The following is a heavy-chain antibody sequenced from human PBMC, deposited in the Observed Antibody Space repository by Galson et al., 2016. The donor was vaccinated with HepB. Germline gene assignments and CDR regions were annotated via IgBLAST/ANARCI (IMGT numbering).Heavy chain of an antibody. D-gene: IGHD2-15*01. Sequence: SETLSLTCAVSGDSINRYYWSWIRQPAGKGLEWIGRIYSSGKSNYNPSLQSRVTMSVDTSKNQFSLKLNSVTAADTAVYYCARGHSYCSGPSCYLHDGWGQGVLVTVSS. CDR2: IYSSGKS. CDR1: GDSINRYY. J-gene: IGHJ4*02. CDR3: ARGHSYCSGPSCYLHDG. V-gene: IGHV4-4*07.